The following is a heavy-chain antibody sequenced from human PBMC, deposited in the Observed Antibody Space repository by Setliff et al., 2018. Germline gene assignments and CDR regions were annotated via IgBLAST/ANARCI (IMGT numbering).Heavy chain of an antibody. J-gene: IGHJ4*02. CDR1: GGSMSGYF. V-gene: IGHV4-4*07. CDR2: IHPSGAT. CDR3: ARQTAAGSSATFDS. Sequence: SETLSLTCTVSGGSMSGYFWTWIRQPAGKGLEWIGRIHPSGATNYNPSLMSRLTMSIDTSNNHFTLKVNSVTAADTAVYYCARQTAAGSSATFDSWGQGTLVTVSS. D-gene: IGHD2-21*02.